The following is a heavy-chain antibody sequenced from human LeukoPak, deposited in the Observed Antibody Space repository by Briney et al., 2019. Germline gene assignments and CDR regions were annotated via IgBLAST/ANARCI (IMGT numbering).Heavy chain of an antibody. Sequence: PGGSLRLSCAASGFTFRSSGMHWVRQAPGKGLEWVTFIRYDGSNKYYADSVKGRFTISRDNSKNTLYLQMNSLRTEDTAVYYCANHLACGSTSCPPFDDWGQGTLVTVSS. CDR3: ANHLACGSTSCPPFDD. V-gene: IGHV3-30*02. D-gene: IGHD2-2*01. CDR1: GFTFRSSG. CDR2: IRYDGSNK. J-gene: IGHJ4*02.